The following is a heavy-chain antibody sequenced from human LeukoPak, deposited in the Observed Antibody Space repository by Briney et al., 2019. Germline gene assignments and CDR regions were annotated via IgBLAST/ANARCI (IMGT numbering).Heavy chain of an antibody. CDR2: ISYDGSNK. J-gene: IGHJ4*02. CDR1: GFTFSSYA. Sequence: GRSLRLSCAASGFTFSSYAMHWVRQAPGKGLEWVAVISYDGSNKYYADPVKGRFTISRDNSKNTLYLQMNSLRAEDTAVYYCARDRAGKDGYNYYFDYWGQGTLVTVSS. D-gene: IGHD5-24*01. CDR3: ARDRAGKDGYNYYFDY. V-gene: IGHV3-30*14.